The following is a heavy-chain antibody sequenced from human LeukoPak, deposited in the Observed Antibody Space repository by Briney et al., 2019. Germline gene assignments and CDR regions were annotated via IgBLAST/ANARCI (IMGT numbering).Heavy chain of an antibody. D-gene: IGHD1-26*01. CDR2: ITNSGGGT. V-gene: IGHV3-23*01. J-gene: IGHJ4*02. CDR1: GFTFSSYA. Sequence: GGSLRLSCEASGFTFSSYAMTWVRQAPGKGLEWVSAITNSGGGTYYADSVKGRFTFSRDNSKNTLYLQMNSLKAEDTAVYYCVKFVGAKGYWGQGTLVTVSS. CDR3: VKFVGAKGY.